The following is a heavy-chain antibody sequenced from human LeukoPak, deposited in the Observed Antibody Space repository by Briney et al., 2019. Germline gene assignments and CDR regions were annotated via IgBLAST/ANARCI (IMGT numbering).Heavy chain of an antibody. V-gene: IGHV3-48*04. Sequence: GGSLRLSCAASGLTFSSYSMNWVRQAPGKGLEWVSYISSSGSTIYYADSVKGRFTISRDNAKNSLYLQMNSLRAEDTAVYYCARDGRDGYVWGQGTLVTVSS. J-gene: IGHJ4*02. CDR1: GLTFSSYS. CDR3: ARDGRDGYV. D-gene: IGHD5-24*01. CDR2: ISSSGSTI.